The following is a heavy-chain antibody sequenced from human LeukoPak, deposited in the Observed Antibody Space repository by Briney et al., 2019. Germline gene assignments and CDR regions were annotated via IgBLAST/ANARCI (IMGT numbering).Heavy chain of an antibody. V-gene: IGHV4-34*01. CDR1: GGSFSGYY. Sequence: SETLSLTCAAYGGSFSGYYWSWIRQPPGKGLEWIGEINHSGSTNYNPSLKSRVTISVGTSKNQFSLKLSSVTAADTAVYYCASKALYDFWSGPDYWGQGTLVTVSS. J-gene: IGHJ4*02. CDR3: ASKALYDFWSGPDY. D-gene: IGHD3-3*01. CDR2: INHSGST.